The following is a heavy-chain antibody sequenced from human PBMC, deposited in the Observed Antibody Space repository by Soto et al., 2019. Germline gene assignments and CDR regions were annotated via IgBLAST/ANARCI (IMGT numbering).Heavy chain of an antibody. CDR3: ARGRPNDSSGYYLYYFDY. D-gene: IGHD3-22*01. Sequence: GGSLRLSCAASGFTFSSYAMHWVRQAPGKGLEWVAVISYDGSNKYYADSVKGRFTISRDNSKNTLYLQMNSLRAEDTAVYYCARGRPNDSSGYYLYYFDYWGQGTLVTVSS. J-gene: IGHJ4*02. CDR2: ISYDGSNK. CDR1: GFTFSSYA. V-gene: IGHV3-30-3*01.